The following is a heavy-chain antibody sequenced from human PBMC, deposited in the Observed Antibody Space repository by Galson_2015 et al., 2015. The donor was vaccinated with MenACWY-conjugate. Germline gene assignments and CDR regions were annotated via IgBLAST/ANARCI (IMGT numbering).Heavy chain of an antibody. CDR2: ISPIDSKT. V-gene: IGHV5-51*01. CDR3: ARHPPGGRGMDV. CDR1: GCNFITYW. D-gene: IGHD1-26*01. J-gene: IGHJ6*02. Sequence: QSGAEVKKPGASLKISCKASGCNFITYWIGWVRQVPGKGLEWVGLISPIDSKTRYSPAFGGRVTISADNSITTAYLQWNSLQASDTAMYYCARHPPGGRGMDVWGQRTTVTVSS.